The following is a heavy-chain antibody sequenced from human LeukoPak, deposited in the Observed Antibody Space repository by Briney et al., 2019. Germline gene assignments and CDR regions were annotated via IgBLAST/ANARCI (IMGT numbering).Heavy chain of an antibody. CDR3: ARVRIDMSTKKLDY. CDR2: IIPIFGTA. V-gene: IGHV1-69*05. D-gene: IGHD5-24*01. CDR1: GGTFSSYA. Sequence: SVKVSCKASGGTFSSYAISWVRQAPGQGLEWMGRIIPIFGTANYAQKFQGRVTITTDESTSTAYMELSSLRSEDTAVYYCARVRIDMSTKKLDYWGQGTLVTVSS. J-gene: IGHJ4*02.